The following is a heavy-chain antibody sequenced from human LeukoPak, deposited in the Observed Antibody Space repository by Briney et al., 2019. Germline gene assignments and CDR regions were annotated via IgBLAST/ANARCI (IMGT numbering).Heavy chain of an antibody. CDR3: ARGYFDY. V-gene: IGHV3-48*03. CDR1: GFTFSTHE. Sequence: GGSLRLSCAASGFTFSTHEMNWVRQAPGKGLEWVSYISHSGSRMYYADSVKGRFTISRDDAKKSLFLQMNSLRAEDTAVYYCARGYFDYWGQGSLVTVSS. J-gene: IGHJ4*02. CDR2: ISHSGSRM.